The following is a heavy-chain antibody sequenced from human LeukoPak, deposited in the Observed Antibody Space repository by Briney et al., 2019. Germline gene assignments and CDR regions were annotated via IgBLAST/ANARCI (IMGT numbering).Heavy chain of an antibody. CDR2: IRGNGART. V-gene: IGHV3-23*01. CDR1: GFTFSNYA. Sequence: PWGSLRLSCAASGFTFSNYAMSWVRQAPGKGLEWVSSIRGNGARTDYADSVKGRFTISRDNSKNTLYLQMNSLRAEDTAVYYCAKHQQIYGDSLMDVWGQGTTVTVSS. CDR3: AKHQQIYGDSLMDV. D-gene: IGHD4-17*01. J-gene: IGHJ6*02.